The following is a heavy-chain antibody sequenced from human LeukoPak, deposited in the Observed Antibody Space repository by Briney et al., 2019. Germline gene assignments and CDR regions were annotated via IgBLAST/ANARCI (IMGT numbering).Heavy chain of an antibody. CDR3: AREGVVVVAATRGTDGYYYMDV. D-gene: IGHD2-15*01. CDR2: IYHSGST. CDR1: GYSISSGYY. J-gene: IGHJ6*03. Sequence: SETLSLTCTVSGYSISSGYYWGWIRQPPGKGLEWIGSIYHSGSTYYNPSLKSRVTISVDTSKNQFSLKLSSVTAADTAVYYCAREGVVVVAATRGTDGYYYMDVWGKGTTVTVSS. V-gene: IGHV4-38-2*02.